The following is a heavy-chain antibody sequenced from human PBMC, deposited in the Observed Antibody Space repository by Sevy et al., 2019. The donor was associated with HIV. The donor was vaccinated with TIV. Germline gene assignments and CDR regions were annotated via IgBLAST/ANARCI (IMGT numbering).Heavy chain of an antibody. V-gene: IGHV4-61*01. CDR1: GDSVTSSPHY. Sequence: SETLSLTCIVSGDSVTSSPHYWTWIRQPPGKGLEWIAYIYYTGNTNYNPSPRDRVTISVAISKNQFSLKLSSVTAAETAVYYCARVVGESCSGGTCSGWFDPWGQGTQVTVSS. J-gene: IGHJ5*02. CDR3: ARVVGESCSGGTCSGWFDP. D-gene: IGHD2-15*01. CDR2: IYYTGNT.